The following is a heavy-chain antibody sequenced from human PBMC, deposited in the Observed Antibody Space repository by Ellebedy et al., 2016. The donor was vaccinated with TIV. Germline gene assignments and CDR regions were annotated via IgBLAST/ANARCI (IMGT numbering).Heavy chain of an antibody. CDR3: TRGLDF. CDR2: INSDGSST. V-gene: IGHV3-74*01. CDR1: GLTFGINW. Sequence: GGSLRLSCAASGLTFGINWMYWVRQAPGKGLVWVSGINSDGSSTNYADSVKGRFTISRDNAKNTLYLEMNSLSAEDTAVYFCTRGLDFWGQGTLVTVSS. J-gene: IGHJ4*02.